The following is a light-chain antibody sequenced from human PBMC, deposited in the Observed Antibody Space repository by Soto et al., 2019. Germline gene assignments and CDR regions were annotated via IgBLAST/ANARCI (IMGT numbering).Light chain of an antibody. CDR1: QSVSSSY. J-gene: IGKJ2*01. Sequence: EIVLTQSPGTLSLSPGERATLSCRASQSVSSSYLAWYQQKPGQAPRLLIYGASSRATGIPDMFSGSGSGTDFTLTISRLEPEDFAVYYCQQYGSSLYTFGQGTKLELK. CDR3: QQYGSSLYT. V-gene: IGKV3-20*01. CDR2: GAS.